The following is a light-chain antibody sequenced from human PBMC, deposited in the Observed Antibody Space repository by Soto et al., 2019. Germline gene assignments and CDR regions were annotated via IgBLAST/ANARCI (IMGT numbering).Light chain of an antibody. CDR1: SSDVGSYNL. V-gene: IGLV2-23*02. CDR3: CSYAGSSTV. J-gene: IGLJ3*02. CDR2: EVS. Sequence: QSVLTQPASVSGSPGQSITISCTGTSSDVGSYNLVSWYQQHPGKAPKLMIYEVSKRPSGVSKRFSGSKSGNTASRTISGLQAEDEADYYCCSYAGSSTVFGGGTQLTVL.